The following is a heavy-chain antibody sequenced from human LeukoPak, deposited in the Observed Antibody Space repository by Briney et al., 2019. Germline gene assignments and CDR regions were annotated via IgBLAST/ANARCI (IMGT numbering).Heavy chain of an antibody. J-gene: IGHJ4*02. V-gene: IGHV4-61*02. CDR3: AMTTVATKGLLFDY. CDR1: GGSISSGSYY. CDR2: IYTSGST. Sequence: SETLSLTCTVSGGSISSGSYYWSWIRQPAWKGLEWIGRIYTSGSTNYNPSLKSRVTISVDTSKTQFSLKLSSVTAADTAVYYCAMTTVATKGLLFDYWGQGTLVTVSS. D-gene: IGHD4-17*01.